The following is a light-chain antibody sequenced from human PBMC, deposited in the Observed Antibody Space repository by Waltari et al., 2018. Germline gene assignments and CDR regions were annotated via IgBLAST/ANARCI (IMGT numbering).Light chain of an antibody. V-gene: IGLV2-14*01. CDR3: SSYTSSSTWV. CDR1: STDVRGYNY. CDR2: EVS. Sequence: QSALTPPASVSGSPGQSITISCTRTSTDVRGYNYVSWYQQHPGKTPKLIIYEVSNRPSGVSNRFSGSKSGNTASLTISGLQAEDEADYYCSSYTSSSTWVFGGGTKLTVL. J-gene: IGLJ3*02.